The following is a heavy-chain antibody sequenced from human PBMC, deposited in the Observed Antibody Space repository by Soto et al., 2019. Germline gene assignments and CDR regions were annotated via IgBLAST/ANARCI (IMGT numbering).Heavy chain of an antibody. CDR1: GFTVSSKY. V-gene: IGHV3-66*04. CDR3: ERHEILCDGGLSYGVPWDG. Sequence: EVHLVESGGGLVQPGGSLRLSCAASGFTVSSKYMSWVRQAPGKGLEWVSLIQSGGPTYYADSVKGRFTISRDTSDYQLDLHMVSLRAEYPSVYYCERHEILCDGGLSYGVPWDGCGNRTTVTIS. CDR2: IQSGGPT. D-gene: IGHD2-21*01. J-gene: IGHJ6*03.